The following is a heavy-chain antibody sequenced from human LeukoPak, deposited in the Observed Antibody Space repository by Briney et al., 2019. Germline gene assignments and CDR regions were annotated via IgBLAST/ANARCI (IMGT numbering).Heavy chain of an antibody. Sequence: GGSLRLSCAASGFTFSTYWMNWVRQAPGKGLEWVSGINWNGGSTGYADSVKGRFTISRDNAKNSLYLQMNSLRAEDTALYYCARSGILWFGELALWGQGTLVTVSS. D-gene: IGHD3-10*01. J-gene: IGHJ4*02. CDR1: GFTFSTYW. V-gene: IGHV3-20*04. CDR3: ARSGILWFGELAL. CDR2: INWNGGST.